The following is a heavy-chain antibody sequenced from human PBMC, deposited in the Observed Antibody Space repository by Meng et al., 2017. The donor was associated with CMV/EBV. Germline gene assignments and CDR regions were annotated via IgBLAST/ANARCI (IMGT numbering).Heavy chain of an antibody. J-gene: IGHJ4*02. V-gene: IGHV4-34*01. CDR3: ARSSPLRFLEFLPPFRPN. Sequence: SFSGYYWSWIRQPPGKGLEWIGEINHSGSTNSNPSLKSRVTISVDTSKNQFSLKLSSVTAADTAVYYCARSSPLRFLEFLPPFRPNWGQGTLVTVSS. CDR2: INHSGST. CDR1: SFSGYY. D-gene: IGHD3-3*01.